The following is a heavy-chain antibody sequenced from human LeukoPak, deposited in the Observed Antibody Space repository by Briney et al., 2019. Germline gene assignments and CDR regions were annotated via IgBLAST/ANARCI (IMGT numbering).Heavy chain of an antibody. V-gene: IGHV5-51*01. CDR2: IYPGDSET. J-gene: IGHJ4*02. CDR3: ARRSPYDVGYYRDY. Sequence: GESLKISCQGSGYSFTNYWIGWVRQMPGKGLEWVGIIYPGDSETRYSPSFQGQVTISADKSISTAYLQWRSLKASDTAMYYCARRSPYDVGYYRDYWGQGTLVTVSS. CDR1: GYSFTNYW. D-gene: IGHD3-22*01.